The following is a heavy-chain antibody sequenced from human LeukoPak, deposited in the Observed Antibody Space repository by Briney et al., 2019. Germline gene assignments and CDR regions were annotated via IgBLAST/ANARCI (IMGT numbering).Heavy chain of an antibody. V-gene: IGHV4-34*01. CDR2: INHSGST. CDR3: ARVGLGSDY. J-gene: IGHJ4*02. CDR1: GGSFSGYY. Sequence: SETLSLTCAVYGGSFSGYYWSWIRQPPGKGLEWIGEINHSGSTNYNPSLKSRVTISVDTSKSQFSLKLSSVTAADTAVYYCARVGLGSDYWGQGTLVTVSS. D-gene: IGHD3/OR15-3a*01.